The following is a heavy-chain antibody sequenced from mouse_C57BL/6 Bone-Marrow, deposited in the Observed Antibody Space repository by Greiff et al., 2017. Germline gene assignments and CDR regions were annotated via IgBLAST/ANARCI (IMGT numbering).Heavy chain of an antibody. Sequence: EVNLVESGGGLVKPGGSLKLSCAASGFTFSSYAMSWVRQTPEKRLEWVATISDGGSYTYYPDNVKGRFTISRDNAKNNLYLQMSHLKSEDTAMYYCARRETGFAYWGQGTLVTVSA. J-gene: IGHJ3*01. CDR2: ISDGGSYT. V-gene: IGHV5-4*03. CDR3: ARRETGFAY. CDR1: GFTFSSYA.